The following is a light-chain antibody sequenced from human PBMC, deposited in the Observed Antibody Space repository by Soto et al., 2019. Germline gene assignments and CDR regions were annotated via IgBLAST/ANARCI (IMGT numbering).Light chain of an antibody. CDR3: VLYMGSGLWV. CDR2: STN. J-gene: IGLJ3*02. Sequence: QAVVTQEPSFSVSPGGTVTLTCGLSSGSVSTSYYPIWYQQTPGQAPRTLIYSTNTRSSGVPDRFSGSILGNKAALTITWAQADDESDYYCVLYMGSGLWVFGGGPKLTVL. CDR1: SGSVSTSYY. V-gene: IGLV8-61*01.